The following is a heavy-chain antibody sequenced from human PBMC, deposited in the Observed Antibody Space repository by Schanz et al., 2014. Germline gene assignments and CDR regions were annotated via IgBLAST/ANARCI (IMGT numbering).Heavy chain of an antibody. CDR3: GRGGGAYPQKYGMDV. J-gene: IGHJ6*02. Sequence: QVHLMQSGAEAKKPGASVKVSCKAFGYSFTTYFIHWVRLAPGQGFEWMGLISPSGGSTSYAQKCQGGVTMTRDTSTSPVFMELSGLPSEATAVYYCGRGGGAYPQKYGMDVWGQGTTVTVSS. CDR1: GYSFTTYF. CDR2: ISPSGGST. D-gene: IGHD3-16*01. V-gene: IGHV1-46*01.